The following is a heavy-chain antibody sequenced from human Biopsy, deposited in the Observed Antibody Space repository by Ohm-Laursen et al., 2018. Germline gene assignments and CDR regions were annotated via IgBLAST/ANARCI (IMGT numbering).Heavy chain of an antibody. CDR2: ISGSGVTK. Sequence: SLRLSCAASGFAFNLYEMNWVRQAPGKGLEWLSYISGSGVTKMYADSVKGRFTVSRDNAKNSLYLEMNNLTVEDTAVYYCATDGAGSYNENWGQGTLVSVSS. J-gene: IGHJ4*02. CDR1: GFAFNLYE. CDR3: ATDGAGSYNEN. V-gene: IGHV3-48*03. D-gene: IGHD3-10*01.